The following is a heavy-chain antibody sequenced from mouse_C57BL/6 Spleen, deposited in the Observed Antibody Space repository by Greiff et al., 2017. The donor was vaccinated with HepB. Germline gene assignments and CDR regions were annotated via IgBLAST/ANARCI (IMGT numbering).Heavy chain of an antibody. Sequence: VQLQQSGPELVKPGASVKMSCKASGYTFTDYNMHWVKQSHGKSLEWIGYINPNNGGTSYNQKFKGKATLTVNKSSSTAYMELRSLTSEDSAVYYCARWNYYGTSSYYFDYWGQGTTLTVSS. CDR3: ARWNYYGTSSYYFDY. CDR2: INPNNGGT. D-gene: IGHD1-1*01. CDR1: GYTFTDYN. V-gene: IGHV1-22*01. J-gene: IGHJ2*01.